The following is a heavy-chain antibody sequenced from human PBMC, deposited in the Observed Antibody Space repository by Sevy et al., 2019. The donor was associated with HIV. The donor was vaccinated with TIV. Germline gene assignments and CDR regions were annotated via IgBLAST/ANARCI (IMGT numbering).Heavy chain of an antibody. Sequence: GESLKISCAASGFSFSSYGMHWVRQAPGKGLEWMSYIQYDGSNKDYADSVKGRFTISRDNSKNTLYLQMNSLSVEDTAVFYCVKEGGGEGGDHWGQGTLVTVSS. V-gene: IGHV3-30*02. CDR2: IQYDGSNK. J-gene: IGHJ4*02. CDR1: GFSFSSYG. CDR3: VKEGGGEGGDH. D-gene: IGHD2-21*01.